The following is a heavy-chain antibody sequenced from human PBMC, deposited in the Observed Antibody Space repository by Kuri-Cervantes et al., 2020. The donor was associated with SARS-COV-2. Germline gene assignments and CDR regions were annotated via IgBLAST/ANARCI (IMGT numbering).Heavy chain of an antibody. D-gene: IGHD3-9*01. J-gene: IGHJ5*02. CDR2: IYWDDHK. V-gene: IGHV2-5*02. CDR3: AHRLPNYDILTGYHSNNWFDP. Sequence: SGPTLVKPAQTLTLTCTFPALSRSTSGVGMGWIRQAPGKALEWLALIYWDDHKEYNPPLRSRLTVTKATSGNQVVLTMTNMDPVDTATYYCAHRLPNYDILTGYHSNNWFDPWGQGTLVTVSS. CDR1: ALSRSTSGVG.